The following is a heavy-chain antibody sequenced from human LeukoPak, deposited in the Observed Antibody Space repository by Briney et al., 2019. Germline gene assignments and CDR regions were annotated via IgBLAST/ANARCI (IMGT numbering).Heavy chain of an antibody. CDR3: ARDFPESKGWGLDP. CDR1: GGSISRHY. CDR2: IYHSGST. Sequence: SESLSLTCTVAGGSISRHYWGWIRQIPGMLLEWIGYIYHSGSTKYNPSLKSRVTISVDTSKNQFSLKLSSVTAADTAVYYCARDFPESKGWGLDPWGQGTLVTVSS. V-gene: IGHV4-59*11. J-gene: IGHJ5*02. D-gene: IGHD1-14*01.